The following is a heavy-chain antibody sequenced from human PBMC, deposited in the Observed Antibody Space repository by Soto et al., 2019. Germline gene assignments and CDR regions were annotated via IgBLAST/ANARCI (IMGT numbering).Heavy chain of an antibody. D-gene: IGHD4-17*01. CDR2: ISYHGTNK. CDR1: GFAFSDSG. Sequence: QVHLVESGGGVVQPGRSLRLPGAASGFAFSDSGIHWVRQAPGKGLQWVTFISYHGTNKYYSDSVKGRFTVSRDNPKNTLYLQMNSLRAEDTAVYYCAKDAYGDYSLDYWGQGTLVTVSS. J-gene: IGHJ4*02. CDR3: AKDAYGDYSLDY. V-gene: IGHV3-30*18.